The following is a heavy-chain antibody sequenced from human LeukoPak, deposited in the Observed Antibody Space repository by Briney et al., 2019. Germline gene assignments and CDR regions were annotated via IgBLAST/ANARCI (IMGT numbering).Heavy chain of an antibody. D-gene: IGHD3-3*01. CDR1: GYTFTGYY. J-gene: IGHJ4*02. Sequence: ASVKVSCKASGYTFTGYYMHWVRQAPGQGLEWMGRTNPSSGDTNYAQKFQGRVTMTRDTSISTAYMELSRLRSDDTAVYYCARVLRFLERPAAFDYWGQGTLVTVSS. CDR3: ARVLRFLERPAAFDY. CDR2: TNPSSGDT. V-gene: IGHV1-2*06.